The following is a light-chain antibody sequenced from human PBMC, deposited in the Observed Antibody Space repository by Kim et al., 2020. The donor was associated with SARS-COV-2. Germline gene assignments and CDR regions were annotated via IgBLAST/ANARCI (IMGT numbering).Light chain of an antibody. CDR3: QQHYIYPLT. J-gene: IGKJ4*01. Sequence: ASTGDRVTITSRASQDISSSLAWYQQKPGKAPEILIYDAFTLQSGVPPRFSGSGSGTDFTLTISYLQSEDFATYYCQQHYIYPLTLGGGTKVDIK. CDR1: QDISSS. V-gene: IGKV1-8*01. CDR2: DAF.